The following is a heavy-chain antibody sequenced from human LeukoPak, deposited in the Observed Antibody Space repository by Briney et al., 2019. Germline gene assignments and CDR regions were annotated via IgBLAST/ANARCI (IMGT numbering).Heavy chain of an antibody. CDR2: INHSGST. D-gene: IGHD5-18*01. CDR3: ASREYSYGPFGYGMDV. CDR1: GGSFSGYY. Sequence: SETLSLTCAVYGGSFSGYYWSWIRQPPGKGLEWIGEINHSGSTNYNPSLKSRVTISVDTSKNQFSLKLSSVTAADTAVYYCASREYSYGPFGYGMDVWGQGTTVTVSS. V-gene: IGHV4-34*01. J-gene: IGHJ6*02.